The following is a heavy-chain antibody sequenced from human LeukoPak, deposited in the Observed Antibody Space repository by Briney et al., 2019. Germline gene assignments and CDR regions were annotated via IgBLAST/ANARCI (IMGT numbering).Heavy chain of an antibody. CDR2: VHLSGRT. Sequence: SETLSLTCGVSGGSISSTNWWTWVRQPPGEGLEWIGEVHLSGRTNYNPSLKSRVTISVDTSKNQFSLKLSSVTAADTAVYYCASPYSSGWSHLFDYWGQGTLVTVSS. V-gene: IGHV4-4*02. CDR1: GGSISSTNW. J-gene: IGHJ4*02. CDR3: ASPYSSGWSHLFDY. D-gene: IGHD6-19*01.